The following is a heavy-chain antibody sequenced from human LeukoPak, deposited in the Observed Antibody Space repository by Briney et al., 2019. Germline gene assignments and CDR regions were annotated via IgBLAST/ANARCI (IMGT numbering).Heavy chain of an antibody. J-gene: IGHJ4*02. CDR3: ARIGLKTTGYYRFDY. Sequence: ASVKVSCKASGYTFTGHYLHWVRQAPGQGLEWMGWLNPNTGDALYIQKFQGRVTMTGDTSISTAYMELSSLMSDDTAVYYCARIGLKTTGYYRFDYWGQGTLVTVSS. V-gene: IGHV1-2*02. CDR1: GYTFTGHY. CDR2: LNPNTGDA. D-gene: IGHD3-9*01.